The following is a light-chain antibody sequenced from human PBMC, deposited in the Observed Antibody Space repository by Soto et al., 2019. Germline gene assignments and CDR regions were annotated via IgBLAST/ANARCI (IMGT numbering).Light chain of an antibody. CDR1: TSDVGGYNR. CDR3: SSYTISSTYV. J-gene: IGLJ1*01. Sequence: QSALTQPPSVSGSPGQSVTISCTGTTSDVGGYNRVSWYQQPPGTAPKLIIYDVSNRPSGVPDRFSGSKSANTASLTISGLQAEDEADYYCSSYTISSTYVFGTGTKVTVL. V-gene: IGLV2-18*02. CDR2: DVS.